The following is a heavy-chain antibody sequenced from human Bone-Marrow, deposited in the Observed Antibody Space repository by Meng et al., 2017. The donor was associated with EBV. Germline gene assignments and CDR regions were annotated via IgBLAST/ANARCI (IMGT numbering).Heavy chain of an antibody. CDR3: ATRGRNYYGSGSLDP. J-gene: IGHJ5*02. V-gene: IGHV7-4-1*02. Sequence: VPVVQSGVVLRKPVDSLKVSCKASGYTFTNYAMNWVRQAPGQGLEWMVWIHTTTGNPTYAQGFTGRFVFSLDTSVSTAYLQISSLKPEDTAVYYCATRGRNYYGSGSLDPWGQGTLVTVSS. CDR1: GYTFTNYA. D-gene: IGHD3-10*01. CDR2: IHTTTGNP.